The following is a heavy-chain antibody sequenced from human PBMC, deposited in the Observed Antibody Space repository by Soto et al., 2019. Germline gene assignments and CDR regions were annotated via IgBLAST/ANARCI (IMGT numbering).Heavy chain of an antibody. CDR2: IGTSGSYI. CDR1: GFIFSRYS. Sequence: EVQLVESGGGLVKPGGSLRLSCAVSGFIFSRYSMNWVRQVPGKGLEWVSSIGTSGSYIYDTDSVKGRFTISRDNTKDSLYLQMNSLRAEDTAIYYCARGSAFIGLDYWGQGTPVTVSS. CDR3: ARGSAFIGLDY. D-gene: IGHD1-26*01. V-gene: IGHV3-21*01. J-gene: IGHJ4*02.